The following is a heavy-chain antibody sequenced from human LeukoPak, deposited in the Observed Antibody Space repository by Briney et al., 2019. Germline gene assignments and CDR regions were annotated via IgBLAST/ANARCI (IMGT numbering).Heavy chain of an antibody. D-gene: IGHD2-21*02. V-gene: IGHV3-21*01. J-gene: IGHJ4*02. Sequence: GGSLRLSCAASGFTFSSYAMSWVRQAPGKGLEWVSSISSSSSYIYYADSVKGRFTISRDNAKNSLYLQMNSLRAEDTAVYYCARDPGVVVTAILSSPLDYWGQGTLVTVSS. CDR1: GFTFSSYA. CDR3: ARDPGVVVTAILSSPLDY. CDR2: ISSSSSYI.